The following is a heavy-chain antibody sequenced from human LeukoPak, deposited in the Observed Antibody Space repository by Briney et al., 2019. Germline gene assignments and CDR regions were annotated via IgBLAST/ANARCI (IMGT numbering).Heavy chain of an antibody. J-gene: IGHJ4*02. V-gene: IGHV5-51*01. Sequence: GESLKISCQTSGYIFTDYWIGWVRQMPGKGLEWMAIIYCDGSKTIYSPSFQTQVTISVDKSTNTSYLQWTSLKASDTAMYYCAAEKYSSGWYIPLWGQGTLVTVSS. CDR3: AAEKYSSGWYIPL. CDR1: GYIFTDYW. CDR2: IYCDGSKT. D-gene: IGHD6-19*01.